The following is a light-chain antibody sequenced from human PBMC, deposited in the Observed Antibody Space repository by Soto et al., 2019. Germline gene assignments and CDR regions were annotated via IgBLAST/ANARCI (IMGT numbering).Light chain of an antibody. CDR3: HHQQYGPPIT. CDR2: DAS. V-gene: IGKV3-11*01. J-gene: IGKJ5*01. CDR1: LSVSVY. Sequence: VVLTQSPATLSLSPGERATLSCRTSLSVSVYLDWYQQKPVQAPRLLISDASNRATGIPSRFSGSGYGTDFNLTIRSLDPEDFLVSFCHHQQYGPPITFGQGTGLEMK.